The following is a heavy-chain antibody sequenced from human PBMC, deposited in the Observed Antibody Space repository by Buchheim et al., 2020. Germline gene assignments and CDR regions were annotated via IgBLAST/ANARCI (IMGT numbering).Heavy chain of an antibody. Sequence: QVQLVESGGGLVKPGGSLRLSCAASGFTFSDYYMSWIRQAPGKGLEWVSYISSSGSTIYYADSVKGRFTISRDNAKNSLYLQMNSLRAKDTAVYYCARDRIERRWLHIGGYYYYGMDVWGQGTT. CDR2: ISSSGSTI. CDR3: ARDRIERRWLHIGGYYYYGMDV. J-gene: IGHJ6*02. CDR1: GFTFSDYY. V-gene: IGHV3-11*01. D-gene: IGHD5-24*01.